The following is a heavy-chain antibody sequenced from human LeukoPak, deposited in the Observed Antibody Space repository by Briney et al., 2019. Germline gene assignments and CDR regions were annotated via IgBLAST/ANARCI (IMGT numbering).Heavy chain of an antibody. Sequence: ASVKVSCKASGGTFTSYAISWVRQAPGQGLEWMGRIIPILGIASYAQKFQGRVTITADKSTSTAYMELSSLRSEDTAVYYCARETYYDFWSGWRSPIWFDPWGQGTLVTVSS. CDR2: IIPILGIA. V-gene: IGHV1-69*04. CDR3: ARETYYDFWSGWRSPIWFDP. D-gene: IGHD3-3*01. CDR1: GGTFTSYA. J-gene: IGHJ5*02.